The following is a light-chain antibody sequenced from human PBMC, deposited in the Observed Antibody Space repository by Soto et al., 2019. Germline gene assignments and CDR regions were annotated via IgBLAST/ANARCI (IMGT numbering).Light chain of an antibody. Sequence: IEMTQSPGTLSVSPGERATLSCRASLSVSANLAWYQQKPGQAPRLLIFGASSRATDIPARFTGSGSGTEFTLTISCLQSEDSAVYYCQQYHTWLWTFGQGTKVEIK. CDR1: LSVSAN. V-gene: IGKV3-15*01. J-gene: IGKJ1*01. CDR2: GAS. CDR3: QQYHTWLWT.